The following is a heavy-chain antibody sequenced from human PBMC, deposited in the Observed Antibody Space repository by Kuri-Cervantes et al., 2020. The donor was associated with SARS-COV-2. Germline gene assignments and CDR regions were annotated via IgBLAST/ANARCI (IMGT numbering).Heavy chain of an antibody. V-gene: IGHV3-74*01. CDR2: INSDGSST. J-gene: IGHJ4*02. Sequence: GGSLRLSCAASRFTFSSYWMHWVRQAPGKGLVWVSRINSDGSSTSYADSVKGRFTISRDNAKNTLYLQMNSLRAEDTAVYYCAREFRDYYDSSGYFDYWGQGTLVTVSS. CDR1: RFTFSSYW. CDR3: AREFRDYYDSSGYFDY. D-gene: IGHD3-22*01.